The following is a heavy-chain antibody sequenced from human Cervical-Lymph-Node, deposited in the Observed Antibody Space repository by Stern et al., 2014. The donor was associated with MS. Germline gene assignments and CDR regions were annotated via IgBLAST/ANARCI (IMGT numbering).Heavy chain of an antibody. V-gene: IGHV1-46*01. CDR1: GYTSTNYY. CDR2: INPSVGSS. Sequence: VQLVQSGAEVKKPGASVKVSCQTSGYTSTNYYVHWVRQAPGQGLEWMGKINPSVGSSTYAQRFQGRVTMTRDTSTSVVFIELSSLRSEDSAVYYCATLPRTLRDFDHWGQGTLVTVSS. J-gene: IGHJ4*02. CDR3: ATLPRTLRDFDH.